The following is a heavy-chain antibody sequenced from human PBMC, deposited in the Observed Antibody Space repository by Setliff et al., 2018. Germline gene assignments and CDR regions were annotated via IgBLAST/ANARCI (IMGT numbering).Heavy chain of an antibody. J-gene: IGHJ4*02. V-gene: IGHV4-39*01. CDR3: VRTRYGLGGRPY. D-gene: IGHD2-15*01. Sequence: PSETLSLTCIVSGDSISSNSHYWGWIRQPPGKGLEWIGTIYYSATTYCNPSLKSRVTISVDTSKNQFSLRLSSVTAADTAVYYCVRTRYGLGGRPYWGQGTLVTVSS. CDR2: IYYSATT. CDR1: GDSISSNSHY.